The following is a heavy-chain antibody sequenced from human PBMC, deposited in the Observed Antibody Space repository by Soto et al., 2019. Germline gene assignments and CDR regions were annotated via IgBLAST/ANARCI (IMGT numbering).Heavy chain of an antibody. CDR1: GFTFSTYG. CDR3: AKVFTRFLVLPHYSHVLDV. J-gene: IGHJ6*02. Sequence: QVQLVESGGGVVQPGRSLRLSCEASGFTFSTYGMHWVRQAPGKGLEWVAVISYDGSNTYYADSVKGRFTISRDNSKNTLFLHMNSLSSDDLAVYYCAKVFTRFLVLPHYSHVLDVWGLGTTVTVSS. V-gene: IGHV3-30*18. CDR2: ISYDGSNT. D-gene: IGHD3-3*01.